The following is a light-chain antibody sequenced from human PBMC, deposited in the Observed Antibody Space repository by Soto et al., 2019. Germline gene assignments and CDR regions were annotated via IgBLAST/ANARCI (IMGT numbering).Light chain of an antibody. CDR1: SSDVGGYDY. J-gene: IGLJ1*01. CDR3: SSHTSGSTRV. V-gene: IGLV2-14*01. Sequence: QSVLTQPASWSGYPGQSIAIACTGTSSDVGGYDYVSWYQQQPDKAPKLMIYEVTKRPSGVSNRFSGSKSGNTASLTISGLQAEDEADYYCSSHTSGSTRVFGTGTKVTVL. CDR2: EVT.